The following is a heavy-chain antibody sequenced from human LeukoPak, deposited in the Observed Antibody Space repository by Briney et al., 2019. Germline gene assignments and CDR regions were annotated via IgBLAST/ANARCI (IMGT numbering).Heavy chain of an antibody. CDR1: GDSVSSNSAA. V-gene: IGHV6-1*01. J-gene: IGHJ5*02. D-gene: IGHD3-3*02. CDR3: ARDLSMRFDP. Sequence: SQTLSLTCVISGDSVSSNSAAWNWIRQSPSRGFEWLGRTYYRSKWYNEYAVSVKGRITFNPDTSKNQFSLQLNSVTPEDTAIYYCARDLSMRFDPWGQGTLVTVSS. CDR2: TYYRSKWYN.